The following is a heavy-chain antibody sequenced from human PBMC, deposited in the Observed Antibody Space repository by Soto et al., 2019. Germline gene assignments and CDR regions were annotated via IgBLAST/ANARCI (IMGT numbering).Heavy chain of an antibody. CDR3: ARVGGSGSYWDYYYGMDV. V-gene: IGHV4-59*01. Sequence: SETLSLTCTVSGGSISSYYWSWIRQPPGKGLEWIGYIYYSGSTNYNPSLKSRVTISVDTSKNQFSLKLSSVTAADTAVYYCARVGGSGSYWDYYYGMDVWGQGTTVTVSS. D-gene: IGHD3-10*01. CDR1: GGSISSYY. J-gene: IGHJ6*02. CDR2: IYYSGST.